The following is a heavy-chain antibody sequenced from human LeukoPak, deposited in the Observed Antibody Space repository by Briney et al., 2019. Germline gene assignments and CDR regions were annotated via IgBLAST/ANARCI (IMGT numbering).Heavy chain of an antibody. V-gene: IGHV3-11*01. CDR3: AKDQDIVVVPAASGFDY. CDR2: IINSGSTM. CDR1: GFTISDYY. J-gene: IGHJ4*02. D-gene: IGHD2-2*01. Sequence: GGSLRLSCAASGFTISDYYMSWIRQAPGKGLEWVSYIINSGSTMFYADSVKGRFTVSRDNAKNSLYLQMNSLRAEDTAVYYCAKDQDIVVVPAASGFDYWGQGTLVTVSS.